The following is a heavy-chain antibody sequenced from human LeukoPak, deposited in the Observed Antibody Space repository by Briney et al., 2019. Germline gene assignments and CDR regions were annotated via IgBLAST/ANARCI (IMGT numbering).Heavy chain of an antibody. CDR2: IYSDNT. CDR3: AKDGTPDNYYYYYMDV. Sequence: GGSLRLSCTVSGFTVSSNSMSWVRQAPGKGLEWVSFIYSDNTHYSDSVKGRFTISRDNSKNTLYLQMNSLRAEDTAVYYCAKDGTPDNYYYYYMDVWGKGTTVTVSS. CDR1: GFTVSSNS. V-gene: IGHV3-66*03. J-gene: IGHJ6*03.